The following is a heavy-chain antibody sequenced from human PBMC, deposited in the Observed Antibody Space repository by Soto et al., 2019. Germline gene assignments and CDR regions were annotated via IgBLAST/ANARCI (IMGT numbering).Heavy chain of an antibody. D-gene: IGHD1-26*01. CDR1: GYTFTNYA. V-gene: IGHV1-3*01. J-gene: IGHJ5*02. CDR3: ARYSGPFDP. Sequence: QVQLVQSGAEGKKPGASVKVSCKASGYTFTNYAMHWVRQAPGQRLEWMGWIHVGNGNAKYSQKLQDRVTITRDTSANTAYMELSSLRSEDTAVYYCARYSGPFDPWGQGTLVIVSS. CDR2: IHVGNGNA.